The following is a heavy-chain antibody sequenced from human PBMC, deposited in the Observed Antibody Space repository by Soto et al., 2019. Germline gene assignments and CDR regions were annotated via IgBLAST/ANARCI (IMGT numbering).Heavy chain of an antibody. CDR2: IRNKANSYTT. CDR3: ARGTFDF. J-gene: IGHJ3*01. CDR1: GFTFSDHY. Sequence: EVQLVESGGGLVQPGGSLRLSCAASGFTFSDHYMDWVRQAPGKGLEWVGRIRNKANSYTTENAASVKGRFTISRDDSKHSVYLQMDSLKTEDTAVYYCARGTFDFWGQGTMVTVSS. V-gene: IGHV3-72*01.